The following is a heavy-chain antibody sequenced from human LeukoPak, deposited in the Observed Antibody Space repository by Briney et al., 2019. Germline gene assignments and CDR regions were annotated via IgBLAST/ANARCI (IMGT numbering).Heavy chain of an antibody. CDR3: ARVVAARNWYCDL. CDR1: GYTFTGYY. Sequence: ASVKVSCKASGYTFTGYYMHWVRQAPGQGLEWMGRTNPNSGGTNYAQKFQGRVTMTRDTSISAAYMELSRLRSDDTAVYYCARVVAARNWYCDLWGRGTLVTVSS. CDR2: TNPNSGGT. V-gene: IGHV1-2*06. D-gene: IGHD6-6*01. J-gene: IGHJ2*01.